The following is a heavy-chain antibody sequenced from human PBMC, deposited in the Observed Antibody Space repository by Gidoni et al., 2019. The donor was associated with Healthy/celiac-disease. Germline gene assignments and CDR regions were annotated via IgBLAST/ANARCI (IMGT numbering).Heavy chain of an antibody. J-gene: IGHJ4*02. CDR1: GFTFSSYA. CDR2: ISYDGSNK. V-gene: IGHV3-30-3*01. CDR3: ARAQGWDY. Sequence: QVQLVESGAGVVQPGRSLRLSCAASGFTFSSYAMHWVRQAPGKGLEWVAVISYDGSNKYYADSVKGRFTISRDNSKNTLYLQMNSLRAEDTAVYYCARAQGWDYWGQGTLVTVSS.